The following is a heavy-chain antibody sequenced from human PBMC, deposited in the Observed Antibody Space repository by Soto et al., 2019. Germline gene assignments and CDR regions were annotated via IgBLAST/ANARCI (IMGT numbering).Heavy chain of an antibody. CDR2: INPKSGGT. Sequence: ASVKVSCKASGYSFTDYHIHWVRQAPGQGLEWLGRINPKSGGTSTAQKFQGWVTMTTGTSISTASMELTRLTSDDTAIYYCARGDSTDCSNGVCSFFYNHDSDVWG. J-gene: IGHJ6*02. CDR1: GYSFTDYH. D-gene: IGHD2-8*01. CDR3: ARGDSTDCSNGVCSFFYNHDSDV. V-gene: IGHV1-2*04.